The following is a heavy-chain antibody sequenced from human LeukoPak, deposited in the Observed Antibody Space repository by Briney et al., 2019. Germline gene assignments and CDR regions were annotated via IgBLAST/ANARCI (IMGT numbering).Heavy chain of an antibody. CDR2: IYYGGST. V-gene: IGHV4-30-4*01. CDR3: AREYHRANWFDP. D-gene: IGHD2-2*01. J-gene: IGHJ5*02. Sequence: PSETLSLTCTVSGGSISSGDYYWSWIRQPPGKGLEWIGYIYYGGSTYYNPSLKSRVTISVDTSKNQFSLKLSSVTAADTAVYYCAREYHRANWFDPWGQGTLVTVSS. CDR1: GGSISSGDYY.